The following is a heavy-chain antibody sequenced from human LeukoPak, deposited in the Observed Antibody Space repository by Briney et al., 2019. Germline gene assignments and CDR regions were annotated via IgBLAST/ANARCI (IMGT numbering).Heavy chain of an antibody. D-gene: IGHD2-2*01. J-gene: IGHJ4*02. V-gene: IGHV1-2*02. Sequence: GASVKVSCKASGYTFTGYYMHWVRQAPGQGLEWMGWINPNSGGTNYAQKFQGRVTMTRDTSISTACMELSRLRSDDTAVYYCARDWTAASKGDYWGQGTLVTVSS. CDR3: ARDWTAASKGDY. CDR2: INPNSGGT. CDR1: GYTFTGYY.